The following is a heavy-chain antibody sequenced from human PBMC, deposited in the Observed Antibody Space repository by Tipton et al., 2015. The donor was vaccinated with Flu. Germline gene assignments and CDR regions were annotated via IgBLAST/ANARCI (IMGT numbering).Heavy chain of an antibody. Sequence: QSGAEVKNPGASVKVSCKASGYTFTGYYINWVRQAPGQGLEWMGRINPDGGGTNYAQKFQGRVTMTRDTSINTAYMEMSRLTSDDTAVYYCARDQYRYASRCYLPHRFDPWGQGTLVTVSS. CDR2: INPDGGGT. D-gene: IGHD2-2*01. J-gene: IGHJ5*02. CDR3: ARDQYRYASRCYLPHRFDP. CDR1: GYTFTGYY. V-gene: IGHV1-2*06.